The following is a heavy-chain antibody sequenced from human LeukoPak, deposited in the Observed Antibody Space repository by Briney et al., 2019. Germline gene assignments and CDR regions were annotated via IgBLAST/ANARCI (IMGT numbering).Heavy chain of an antibody. CDR1: GGSISSSSYY. CDR3: ARLGHSGGIDY. Sequence: SETLSLTCTVSGGSISSSSYYWGWIRQPPGKGLEWIGYIYYSGSTKYNPSLKSRVSISVDTSKNQFSLKLRSVTAADTAVYYCARLGHSGGIDYWGQGTLVTVSS. D-gene: IGHD6-19*01. CDR2: IYYSGST. V-gene: IGHV4-61*05. J-gene: IGHJ4*02.